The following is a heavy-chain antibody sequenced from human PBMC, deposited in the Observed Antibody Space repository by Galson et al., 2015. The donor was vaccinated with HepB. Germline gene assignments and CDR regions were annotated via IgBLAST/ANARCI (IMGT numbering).Heavy chain of an antibody. V-gene: IGHV1-24*01. Sequence: SVKVSCKVSGYTLTDLSMHWVRQAPGKGLEWMGGFDPEDGETIYAQKFQGRVTMTEDTSTDTAYMELSSLRSEDTAVYYCATDPAGDFWSGYYKFDYWGQGTLVTVSS. J-gene: IGHJ4*02. D-gene: IGHD3-3*01. CDR3: ATDPAGDFWSGYYKFDY. CDR1: GYTLTDLS. CDR2: FDPEDGET.